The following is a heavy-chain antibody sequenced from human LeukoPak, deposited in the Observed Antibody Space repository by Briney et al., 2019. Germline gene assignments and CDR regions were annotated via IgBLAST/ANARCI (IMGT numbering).Heavy chain of an antibody. Sequence: GESLRLSCTASGFTFTTYCMSWVRHPPGKGLEWVANIKQDGTEKYYVDSVKGRFTISRDNAKNSLYLQMNSLRVEDTATYYCAKVAHYYYGSESYYFFEHWGQGTPVTASS. CDR1: GFTFTTYC. D-gene: IGHD3-10*01. J-gene: IGHJ4*02. CDR3: AKVAHYYYGSESYYFFEH. V-gene: IGHV3-7*01. CDR2: IKQDGTEK.